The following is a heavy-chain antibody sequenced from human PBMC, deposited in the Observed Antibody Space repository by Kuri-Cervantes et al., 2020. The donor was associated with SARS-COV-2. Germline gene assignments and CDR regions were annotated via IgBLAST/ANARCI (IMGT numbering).Heavy chain of an antibody. D-gene: IGHD3-16*01. CDR2: INHSGST. V-gene: IGHV4-34*01. CDR3: ARHGSRAYIWGCYWGPFDY. J-gene: IGHJ4*02. Sequence: SCAVYGGSFSGYYWSWIRQPPGKGLEWIGEINHSGSTNYNPSLKSRVTMSVDTSKNQFSLKLRSVTAADTAVYYCARHGSRAYIWGCYWGPFDYWGQGTLVTVSS. CDR1: GGSFSGYY.